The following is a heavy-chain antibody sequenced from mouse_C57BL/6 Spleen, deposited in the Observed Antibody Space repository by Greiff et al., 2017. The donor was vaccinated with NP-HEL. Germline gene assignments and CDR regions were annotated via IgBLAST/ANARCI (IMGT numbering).Heavy chain of an antibody. D-gene: IGHD1-1*01. J-gene: IGHJ3*01. CDR1: GYTFTDYY. CDR2: INPNNGGT. CDR3: ARKRYYGSAVPWFAY. V-gene: IGHV1-26*01. Sequence: EVQLQQSGPELVKPGASVKISCKASGYTFTDYYMNWVKQSHGKSLEWIGDINPNNGGTSYNQKFKGKATLPVDKSSSTAYMELRSLTSEDSAVYYCARKRYYGSAVPWFAYWGQGTLVTVSA.